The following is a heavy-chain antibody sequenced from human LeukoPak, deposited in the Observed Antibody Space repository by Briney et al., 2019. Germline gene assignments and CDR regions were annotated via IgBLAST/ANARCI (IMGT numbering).Heavy chain of an antibody. CDR2: IRSKANSYAT. J-gene: IGHJ4*02. CDR1: GFTFSGSA. V-gene: IGHV3-73*01. CDR3: TRPSYDSSVSGVVY. D-gene: IGHD3-22*01. Sequence: GGSLRLSCATSGFTFSGSAIHWVRQASGKGLEWVGRIRSKANSYATTDVASVRGRFSISRDDSKNTAYLQMNSLKTEDTAIYYCTRPSYDSSVSGVVYWGQGTLVTVSS.